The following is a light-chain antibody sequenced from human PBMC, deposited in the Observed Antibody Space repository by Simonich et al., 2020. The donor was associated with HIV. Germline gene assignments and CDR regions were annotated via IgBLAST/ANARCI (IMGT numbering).Light chain of an antibody. CDR1: QSVLYSSNNKNY. J-gene: IGKJ1*01. CDR2: WAS. CDR3: QQYYSTPRT. V-gene: IGKV4-1*01. Sequence: DIVMTQSPYSLAVSLGERATINCKSNQSVLYSSNNKNYLTWYQQKPGQPPKLLIYWASTRESGVPGRFSGSGSGTDFTLTISSLQAEDVAVYYCQQYYSTPRTFGQGTKVEIK.